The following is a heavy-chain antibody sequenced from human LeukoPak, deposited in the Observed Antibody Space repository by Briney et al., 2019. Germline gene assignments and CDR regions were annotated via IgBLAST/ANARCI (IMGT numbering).Heavy chain of an antibody. D-gene: IGHD4-23*01. CDR3: ARRSMRWMDV. Sequence: SETLSLTCTVSGGSISSYYWSWIRQPPGKGLEWIGYIYDSGSTNFNPSLKSRVTTSVDTSKNQISLKLSSVTAADTAVYYCARRSMRWMDVWGPGTTVIVSS. CDR2: IYDSGST. V-gene: IGHV4-59*08. J-gene: IGHJ6*02. CDR1: GGSISSYY.